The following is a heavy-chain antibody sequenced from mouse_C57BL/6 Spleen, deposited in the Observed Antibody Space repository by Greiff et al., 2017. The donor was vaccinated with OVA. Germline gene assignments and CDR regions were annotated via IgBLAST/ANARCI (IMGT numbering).Heavy chain of an antibody. CDR3: ARDDYPYAMDY. J-gene: IGHJ4*01. CDR1: GYSFTGYF. CDR2: INPYNGDT. Sequence: EVQLVESGPELVKPGDSVKISCKASGYSFTGYFMNWVMQSHGKSLEWIGRINPYNGDTFYNQKFKGKATLTVDKSSSTAHMELRSLTSEDSAVYYCARDDYPYAMDYWGQGTSVTVSS. V-gene: IGHV1-20*01. D-gene: IGHD2-4*01.